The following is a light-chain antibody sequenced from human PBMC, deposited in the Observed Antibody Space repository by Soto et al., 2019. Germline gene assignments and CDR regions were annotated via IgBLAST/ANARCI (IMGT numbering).Light chain of an antibody. Sequence: QSVLAQPASVSGSPGQSITMSCTGTSSDVGGYNYVSWYQQHPGKAPKLMIYEVSNRPSGVSNRFSGSKSGNTASLTISGLQAEDEADYYCSSYTSSSTRLYVFGTGTKVTVL. J-gene: IGLJ1*01. CDR2: EVS. CDR1: SSDVGGYNY. V-gene: IGLV2-14*01. CDR3: SSYTSSSTRLYV.